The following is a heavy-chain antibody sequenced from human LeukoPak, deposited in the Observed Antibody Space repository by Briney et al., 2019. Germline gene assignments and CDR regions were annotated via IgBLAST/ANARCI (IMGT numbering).Heavy chain of an antibody. CDR1: GGSISSHY. CDR2: INHSGST. J-gene: IGHJ4*02. D-gene: IGHD3-22*01. CDR3: ARGPPFYDSSGSRDYYFDY. Sequence: RTSETLSLTCTVSGGSISSHYWSWIRQPPGKGLEWIGEINHSGSTNYNPSLKSRVTISVDTSKNQFSLKLSSVTAADTAVYYCARGPPFYDSSGSRDYYFDYWGQGTLVTVSS. V-gene: IGHV4-34*01.